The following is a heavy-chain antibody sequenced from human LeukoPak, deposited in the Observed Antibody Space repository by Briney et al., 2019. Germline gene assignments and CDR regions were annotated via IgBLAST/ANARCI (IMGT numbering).Heavy chain of an antibody. J-gene: IGHJ3*02. CDR3: ARSRRHNYYDSSGYFRNDAFDI. V-gene: IGHV3-7*01. CDR2: IKQDGSEK. Sequence: GGSLRLSCAASGFTFSSYSMNWVRQAPGKGLEWVANIKQDGSEKYYVDSVKGRFTISRDNAKNSLYLQMNSLRAEDTAVYYCARSRRHNYYDSSGYFRNDAFDIWGQGTMVTVSS. D-gene: IGHD3-22*01. CDR1: GFTFSSYS.